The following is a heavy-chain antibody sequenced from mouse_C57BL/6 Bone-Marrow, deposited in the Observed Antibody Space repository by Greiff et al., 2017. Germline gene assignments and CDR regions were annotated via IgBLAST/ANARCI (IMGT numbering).Heavy chain of an antibody. V-gene: IGHV6-3*01. Sequence: DVKLVESGGGLVQPGGSMKLSCVASGFTFSNYWMNWVRQSPEKGLEWVAQIRLKSDNYATHYAESVKGRFTNSRDDSKSSVYLQMNNLRAEDTGIYYCTVELRLAYWGQGTLVTVSA. CDR3: TVELRLAY. J-gene: IGHJ3*01. CDR1: GFTFSNYW. CDR2: IRLKSDNYAT. D-gene: IGHD3-2*02.